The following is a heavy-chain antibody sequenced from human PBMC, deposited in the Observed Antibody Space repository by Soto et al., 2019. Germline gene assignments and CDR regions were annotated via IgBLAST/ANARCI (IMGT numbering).Heavy chain of an antibody. Sequence: EVHLVESGGGLVQPGGSLRLSCAASGFTFSSYSLNWVRQAPGKGVEWVSYITSSGTTVYYADSWRGRFTISRGNAKNSLYLQMNSLRDDDTAVYYCARGSSNWAYYFDFWGLGTLVTVSS. CDR1: GFTFSSYS. V-gene: IGHV3-48*02. J-gene: IGHJ4*02. D-gene: IGHD6-13*01. CDR2: ITSSGTTV. CDR3: ARGSSNWAYYFDF.